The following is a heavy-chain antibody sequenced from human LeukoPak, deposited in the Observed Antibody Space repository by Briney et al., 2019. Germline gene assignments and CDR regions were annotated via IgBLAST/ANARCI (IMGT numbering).Heavy chain of an antibody. CDR1: GGSISSHY. Sequence: SETLSLTCTVSGGSISSHYWSWFRQPPGKGLEWIGCRYENGGTNYNPSLESRVTLSVDTSKNQFSLRLTSVTAADTAVYFCARDSGSYSFASWGQGTLVTVSS. J-gene: IGHJ4*02. CDR3: ARDSGSYSFAS. CDR2: RYENGGT. V-gene: IGHV4-59*11. D-gene: IGHD1-26*01.